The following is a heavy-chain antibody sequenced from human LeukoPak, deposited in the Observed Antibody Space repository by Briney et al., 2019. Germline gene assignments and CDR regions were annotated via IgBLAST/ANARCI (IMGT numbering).Heavy chain of an antibody. Sequence: GGSLRLSCAASGFTFSSYAMSWVRQAPGKGLEWVSAISGSGGSTYYADSVKGRFTISRDNSKNALYLQMNSLRAEDTAVYYCARAMVRGVATDYWGQGTLVTVSS. V-gene: IGHV3-23*01. CDR1: GFTFSSYA. CDR2: ISGSGGST. D-gene: IGHD3-10*01. J-gene: IGHJ4*02. CDR3: ARAMVRGVATDY.